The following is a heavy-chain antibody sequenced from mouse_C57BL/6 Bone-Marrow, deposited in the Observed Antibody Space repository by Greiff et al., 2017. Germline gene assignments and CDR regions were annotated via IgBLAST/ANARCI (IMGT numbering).Heavy chain of an antibody. Sequence: VKVVESGAELARPGASVKLSCKASGYTFTSYGISWVKQRTGQGLEWIGEIYPRSGNTYYNEKFKGKATLTADKSSSTAYMELRRLTSEDSAVYFCASLLWFAYWGQGTLVTVSA. CDR3: ASLLWFAY. CDR1: GYTFTSYG. CDR2: IYPRSGNT. J-gene: IGHJ3*01. V-gene: IGHV1-81*01.